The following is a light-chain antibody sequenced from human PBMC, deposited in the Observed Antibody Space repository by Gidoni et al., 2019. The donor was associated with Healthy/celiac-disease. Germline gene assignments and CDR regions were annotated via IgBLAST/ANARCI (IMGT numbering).Light chain of an antibody. CDR2: GAS. Sequence: EIVMTQSPATLSVSPGERAILSCRASQSGSSNLAWYQQKPGQPPRLLISGASTRATGIPARFSGSGSGTEFTLTISSLESEDFAVYYCQQYNKWPPVTFGQGTKLEIK. CDR3: QQYNKWPPVT. J-gene: IGKJ2*01. V-gene: IGKV3-15*01. CDR1: QSGSSN.